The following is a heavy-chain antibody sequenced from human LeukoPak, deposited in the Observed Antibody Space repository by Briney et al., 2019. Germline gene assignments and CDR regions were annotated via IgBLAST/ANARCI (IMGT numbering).Heavy chain of an antibody. CDR2: MYYSGST. CDR1: GGSSSTYY. CDR3: ARCGRFITSWYFDL. J-gene: IGHJ2*01. V-gene: IGHV4-59*01. Sequence: SETLSLTCTVSGGSSSTYYWSWIRQPPGKGLEWIGNMYYSGSTNYNPSLKSRVTMSVDTSKNQFSLNLSSVTSADTAVYYCARCGRFITSWYFDLWGRGTLVTVSS. D-gene: IGHD1-1*01.